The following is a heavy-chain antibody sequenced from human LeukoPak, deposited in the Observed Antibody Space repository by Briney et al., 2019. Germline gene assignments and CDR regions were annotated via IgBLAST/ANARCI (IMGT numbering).Heavy chain of an antibody. Sequence: SDPLSLLCTVSGRSISSYSWRWIRQPPGKGRAWIGCIYYRGSTNYKPSLKHGFTMPVDTPKNQFSLTLTSVTAAAGHGRYCSRHGGESKVVMILHAFDIWGQGTMVTVSS. CDR2: IYYRGST. D-gene: IGHD3-22*01. V-gene: IGHV4-59*08. J-gene: IGHJ3*02. CDR1: GRSISSYS. CDR3: SRHGGESKVVMILHAFDI.